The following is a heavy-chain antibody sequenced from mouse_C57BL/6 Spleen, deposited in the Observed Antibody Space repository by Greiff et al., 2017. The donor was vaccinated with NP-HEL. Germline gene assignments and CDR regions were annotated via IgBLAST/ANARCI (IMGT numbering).Heavy chain of an antibody. CDR3: ARGGYWYFDV. CDR1: GYTFTDYN. J-gene: IGHJ1*03. CDR2: INPNNGGT. V-gene: IGHV1-22*01. Sequence: EVKLVESGPELVKPGASVKMSCKASGYTFTDYNMHWVKQSHGKSLEWIGYINPNNGGTSYNQKFKGKATLTVNKSSSTAYMELRSLTSEDSAVYYCARGGYWYFDVWGTGTTVTVSS.